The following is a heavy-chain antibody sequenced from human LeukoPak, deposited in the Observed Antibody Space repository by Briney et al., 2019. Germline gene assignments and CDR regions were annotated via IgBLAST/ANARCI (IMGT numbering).Heavy chain of an antibody. CDR3: ARHPPVRGVHNWFDP. V-gene: IGHV4-59*08. CDR1: GGSIRSYY. CDR2: IYYSGST. Sequence: PSETLSLTCTVSGGSIRSYYWSWIRQPPGKGLEWIGYIYYSGSTNYNPSLKSRVTISVDTSKNQFSLKLSSVTAADTAVYYCARHPPVRGVHNWFDPWGQGTLVTVSP. J-gene: IGHJ5*02. D-gene: IGHD3-10*01.